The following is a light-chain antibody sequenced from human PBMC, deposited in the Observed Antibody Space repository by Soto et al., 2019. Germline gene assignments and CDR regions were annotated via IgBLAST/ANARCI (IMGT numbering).Light chain of an antibody. Sequence: QSVLTQPPSVSAAQGQKVTISCSGTSSNIGNNYVSWYQHFPGTAPKLLIYEDNKRPSEIPDRFSGSKSGTSATLGITGLQTGDEADYYCGTWDNSLSIYVFATGTKVTVL. CDR1: SSNIGNNY. CDR3: GTWDNSLSIYV. V-gene: IGLV1-51*02. J-gene: IGLJ1*01. CDR2: EDN.